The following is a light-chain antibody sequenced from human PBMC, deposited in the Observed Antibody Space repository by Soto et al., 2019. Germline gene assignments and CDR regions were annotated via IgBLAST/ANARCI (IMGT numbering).Light chain of an antibody. CDR1: SSNIGAGYE. CDR2: ENN. J-gene: IGLJ1*01. CDR3: QSCDCRLGGYV. V-gene: IGLV1-40*01. Sequence: QSVLTQPPSVSEAPGQRVTISCTGSSSNIGAGYEAHWYQQVPGTAPKLLIYENNNRPSGVPDRFSGSKSGTSASLAITGLQAEDEAGYYCQSCDCRLGGYVFGTGTKVTVL.